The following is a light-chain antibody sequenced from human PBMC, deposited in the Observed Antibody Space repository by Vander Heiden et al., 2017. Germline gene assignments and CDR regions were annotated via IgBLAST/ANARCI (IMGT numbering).Light chain of an antibody. V-gene: IGKV3-11*01. Sequence: EIVLTHSPATLSLSPGERATLSCRASQSVSSYLAWYQQKPGQAPRLLIYDASNRATGIPARFSGSGSGTDFTLTISSLEPEDFAVYYCQQRSNGPPLTFGGGTKVEIK. J-gene: IGKJ4*01. CDR3: QQRSNGPPLT. CDR2: DAS. CDR1: QSVSSY.